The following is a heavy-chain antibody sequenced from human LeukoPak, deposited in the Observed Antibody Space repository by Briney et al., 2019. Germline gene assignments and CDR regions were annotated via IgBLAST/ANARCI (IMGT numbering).Heavy chain of an antibody. V-gene: IGHV3-74*01. CDR2: INSDGGGA. Sequence: GGSLRLSCAASGITFGNNWMHWVRQGPGKGPVWISRINSDGGGAIYADSVKGRFTVSRDNAKNTLYLQMNSLRAEDTAVYYCARDVPHNWFDTWGQGTLVTVSS. CDR3: ARDVPHNWFDT. CDR1: GITFGNNW. J-gene: IGHJ5*02.